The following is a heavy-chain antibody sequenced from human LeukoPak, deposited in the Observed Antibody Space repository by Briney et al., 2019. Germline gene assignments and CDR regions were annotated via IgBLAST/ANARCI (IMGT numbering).Heavy chain of an antibody. CDR1: GGSITSYY. V-gene: IGHV4-59*01. CDR2: IYYSGST. Sequence: SETLSLTCTISGGSITSYYWTWIRQPPGKGLEWIGYIYYSGSTNYNPSLKSRVTISVDTSKNQFSLKLSSVTAADTAVYYCARVLSSGYYFVVDAFDIWGQGTMVTVSS. CDR3: ARVLSSGYYFVVDAFDI. J-gene: IGHJ3*02. D-gene: IGHD3-22*01.